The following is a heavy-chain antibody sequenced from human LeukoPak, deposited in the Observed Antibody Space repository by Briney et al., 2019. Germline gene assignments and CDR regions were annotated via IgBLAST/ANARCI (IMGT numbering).Heavy chain of an antibody. J-gene: IGHJ6*04. Sequence: PGGSLRLSCAASGFTLRSYEMNWVRQAPGKGLEWVSYISSSGDGIYYADSVKGRFTISRDNAKNSLYLQMNSLRAEDTGVYYCAELGITMIGGVWGKGTTVTISS. CDR1: GFTLRSYE. CDR3: AELGITMIGGV. CDR2: ISSSGDGI. D-gene: IGHD3-10*02. V-gene: IGHV3-48*03.